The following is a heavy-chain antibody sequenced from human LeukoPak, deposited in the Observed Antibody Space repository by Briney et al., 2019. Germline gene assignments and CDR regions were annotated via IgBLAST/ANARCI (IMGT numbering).Heavy chain of an antibody. D-gene: IGHD4-11*01. CDR2: ISSSSTYT. CDR1: GFTFSDYY. V-gene: IGHV3-11*06. CDR3: ARRERGSTVTTLFYYFDY. Sequence: GGSLRLSCAASGFTFSDYYTSWIRQAPGKGLEWVSYISSSSTYTNYADSVKGRFTISRDNAKNSLYLQMNSLRAEDTAVYYCARRERGSTVTTLFYYFDYWGQGTLVTVSS. J-gene: IGHJ4*02.